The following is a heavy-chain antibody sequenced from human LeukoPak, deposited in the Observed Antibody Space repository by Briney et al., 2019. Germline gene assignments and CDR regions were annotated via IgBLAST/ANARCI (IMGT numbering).Heavy chain of an antibody. CDR1: GFTFSSYA. Sequence: PGGSLRLSCAASGFTFSSYAMRWVRQAPGNGLEWGAVISYDGSNKYYAYSVKGGFTTSRDNTKNTRYLQKNSLRDEETAVYYCAREPPGYYDSTYGMDVWGQGTTVTVSS. CDR2: ISYDGSNK. CDR3: AREPPGYYDSTYGMDV. D-gene: IGHD3-22*01. J-gene: IGHJ6*02. V-gene: IGHV3-30*04.